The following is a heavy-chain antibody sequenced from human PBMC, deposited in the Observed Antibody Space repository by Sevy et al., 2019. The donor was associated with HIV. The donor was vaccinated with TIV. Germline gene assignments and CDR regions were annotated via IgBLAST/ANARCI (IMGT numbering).Heavy chain of an antibody. CDR1: GFTFSSDW. D-gene: IGHD3-10*01. V-gene: IGHV3-7*03. CDR2: IKQDGSEK. J-gene: IGHJ4*02. CDR3: AIVRGTMVRRVSIKTYYFDY. Sequence: GGSLRLSCAASGFTFSSDWMSWVRQAPGKGLEWVANIKQDGSEKYYVDSVKGRFTISRDNAKNSLYMQMNSLRAEDMAVYYSAIVRGTMVRRVSIKTYYFDYWGQGTLVTVSS.